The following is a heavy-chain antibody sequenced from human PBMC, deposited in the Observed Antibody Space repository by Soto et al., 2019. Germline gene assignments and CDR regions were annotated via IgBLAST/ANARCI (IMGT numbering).Heavy chain of an antibody. CDR3: ARNGILSAGDWFDS. J-gene: IGHJ5*01. CDR1: GGSISTYY. CDR2: IYYSGST. Sequence: PSETLSLTCTVSGGSISTYYWSWIRQPPGKGLEWIGNIYYSGSTNYNPSLKSRVTISVDTSKNQFSLKLTSVTAADTAVYYCARNGILSAGDWFDSWGQGTLVTVSS. V-gene: IGHV4-59*01.